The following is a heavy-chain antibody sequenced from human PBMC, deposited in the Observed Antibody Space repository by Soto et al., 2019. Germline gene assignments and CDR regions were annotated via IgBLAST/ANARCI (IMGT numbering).Heavy chain of an antibody. J-gene: IGHJ6*02. V-gene: IGHV4-39*01. CDR1: GGSISSSSYY. CDR2: IYYSGST. Sequence: PSETLSLTCTVSGGSISSSSYYWCWIRQPPGKGLEWIGSIYYSGSTYYNPSLKSRVTISVDTSKNQFSLKLSSVTAADTAVYYCVRQGYGLGSNLYGMDVWGQGTTVTVSS. D-gene: IGHD3-10*01. CDR3: VRQGYGLGSNLYGMDV.